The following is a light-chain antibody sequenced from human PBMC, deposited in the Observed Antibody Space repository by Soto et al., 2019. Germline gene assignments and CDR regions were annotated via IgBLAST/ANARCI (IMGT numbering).Light chain of an antibody. Sequence: EIVLTQSPGTLSLSPGERATLSCRASQSVSSSYLAWYQQKPGQAPRLLIYGASGRATGIPDRFSGSGSGTDFTLTISRREPEDFAVYYCQQYGSSPIFTFGPGTKVDSK. CDR2: GAS. CDR3: QQYGSSPIFT. CDR1: QSVSSSY. V-gene: IGKV3-20*01. J-gene: IGKJ3*01.